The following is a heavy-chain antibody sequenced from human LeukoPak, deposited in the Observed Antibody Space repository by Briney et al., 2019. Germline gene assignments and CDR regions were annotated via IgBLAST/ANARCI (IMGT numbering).Heavy chain of an antibody. CDR1: GGSISSSSYY. CDR2: IYYCGST. V-gene: IGHV4-39*01. CDR3: AGDGVVGATIRDWFDP. Sequence: SETLSLTCTVSGGSISSSSYYWGWIRQPPGKGLEWIGSIYYCGSTYYNPSLKSRVTISVDTSKNQFSLKLSSVTAADTAVYYCAGDGVVGATIRDWFDPWGQGTLATVSS. D-gene: IGHD1-26*01. J-gene: IGHJ5*02.